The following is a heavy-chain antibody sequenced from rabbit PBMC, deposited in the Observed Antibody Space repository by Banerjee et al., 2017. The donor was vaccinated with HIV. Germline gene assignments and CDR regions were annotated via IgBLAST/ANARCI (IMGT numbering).Heavy chain of an antibody. V-gene: IGHV1S40*01. CDR2: ISATTGSA. CDR1: GFTLSGNYY. J-gene: IGHJ4*01. CDR3: ARDLAGVIGWNFGW. D-gene: IGHD4-1*01. Sequence: QQLVESGGGLVQPGAALTLTCTASGFTLSGNYYMCWVRQAPGKGLEGVGCISATTGSAYYASWAKGRFTTSIASSTTVTLQMTSLTAADTATYFCARDLAGVIGWNFGWWGPGTLVTVS.